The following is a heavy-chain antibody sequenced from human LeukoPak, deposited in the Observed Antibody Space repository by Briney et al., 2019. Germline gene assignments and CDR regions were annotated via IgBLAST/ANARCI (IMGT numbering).Heavy chain of an antibody. J-gene: IGHJ6*03. CDR2: INYSGNT. CDR3: ARDRDDFWSGYHYYMDV. CDR1: GGSISSSSYY. Sequence: SETLSLTCTVSGGSISSSSYYWGWVRQPPGKGLEWIGSINYSGNTYYNPSLNSRVTISVDTSKNQFSLKLGSVTAADTAVYYCARDRDDFWSGYHYYMDVWGKGTTVTVSS. D-gene: IGHD3-3*01. V-gene: IGHV4-39*07.